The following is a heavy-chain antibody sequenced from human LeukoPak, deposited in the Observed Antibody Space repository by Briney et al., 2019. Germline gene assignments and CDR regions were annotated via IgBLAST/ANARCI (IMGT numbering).Heavy chain of an antibody. CDR2: ISYDGSHT. CDR3: ARNDYGDYYFDY. V-gene: IGHV3-30-3*01. D-gene: IGHD4-17*01. Sequence: GGSLRLSCAASGFTFSNCAIHWVRQAPGEGLEWVAVISYDGSHTNYAESVRGRFTISRDNSKSTLYLHMSSLIAEDTAVYYSARNDYGDYYFDYWGQGILVTVSS. CDR1: GFTFSNCA. J-gene: IGHJ4*02.